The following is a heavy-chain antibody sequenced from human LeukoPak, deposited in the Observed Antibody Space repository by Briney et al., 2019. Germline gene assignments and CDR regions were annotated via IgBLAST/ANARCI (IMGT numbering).Heavy chain of an antibody. D-gene: IGHD3-10*01. CDR1: GYTFTNYG. CDR2: ISAFIGKT. Sequence: ASVKVSCKASGYTFTNYGISWVRQAPGQGLEWMGGISAFIGKTNYAQKLQGRVTFTTDTSTSTAYMELRSLRSDDTAVYFCARRKLLWYAGRKYYWGQGTLVTVSS. CDR3: ARRKLLWYAGRKYY. J-gene: IGHJ4*02. V-gene: IGHV1-18*01.